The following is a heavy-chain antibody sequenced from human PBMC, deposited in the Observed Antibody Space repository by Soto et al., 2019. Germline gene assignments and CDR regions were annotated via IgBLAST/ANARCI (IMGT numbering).Heavy chain of an antibody. CDR3: ARVPSLDY. CDR2: ISYDGSNK. CDR1: GFTFSSYA. Sequence: GGSLRLSCAASGFTFSSYAMYWVRQAPGKGLEWVAVISYDGSNKYYADSAKGRFTISRDNSKNTLYLQMNSLRAEDTAVYYCARVPSLDYWGQGTLVTVSS. V-gene: IGHV3-30-3*01. J-gene: IGHJ4*02.